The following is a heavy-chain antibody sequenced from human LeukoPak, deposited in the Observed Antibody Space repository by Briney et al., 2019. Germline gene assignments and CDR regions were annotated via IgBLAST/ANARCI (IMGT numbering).Heavy chain of an antibody. CDR1: GFTFDDYA. V-gene: IGHV3-43D*03. Sequence: GGSLRLSCAASGFTFDDYAMHWVRQAPGKGLEWISLINWDGGITYYADSVQGRFTISRDNSKNSLYLQMRSLRPEDTALYYRAKDHRGSYWGYFDVWGRGSLVTVSS. CDR3: AKDHRGSYWGYFDV. J-gene: IGHJ2*01. CDR2: INWDGGIT. D-gene: IGHD2-21*01.